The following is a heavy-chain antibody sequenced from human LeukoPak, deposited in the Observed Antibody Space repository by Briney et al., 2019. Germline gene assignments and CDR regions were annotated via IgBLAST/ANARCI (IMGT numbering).Heavy chain of an antibody. J-gene: IGHJ4*02. Sequence: GGSLRLSCAASGFTFSDYWIHWVRQAPGKGLVWVSRINTDGSITNYADSVKGRFSISRDNAKNTLYLQMSSLRAEDTAVYYCARDAAAHFDYWGQGTLVTVSS. CDR3: ARDAAAHFDY. CDR1: GFTFSDYW. D-gene: IGHD6-13*01. CDR2: INTDGSIT. V-gene: IGHV3-74*01.